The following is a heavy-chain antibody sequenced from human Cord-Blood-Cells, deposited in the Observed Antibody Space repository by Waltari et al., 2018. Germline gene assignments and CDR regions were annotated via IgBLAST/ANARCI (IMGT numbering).Heavy chain of an antibody. V-gene: IGHV3-48*03. CDR3: ARDGVLLWFGELFDY. J-gene: IGHJ4*02. D-gene: IGHD3-10*01. Sequence: EVQLVESGGGLVQPGGSLRLSCAASGFTFSSYEMNWVRQAPGKGLEWGSCISSSGSTIYYADSVKGRFTISRDNAKNSLYLQMNSLRAEDTAVYYCARDGVLLWFGELFDYWGQGTLVTVSS. CDR1: GFTFSSYE. CDR2: ISSSGSTI.